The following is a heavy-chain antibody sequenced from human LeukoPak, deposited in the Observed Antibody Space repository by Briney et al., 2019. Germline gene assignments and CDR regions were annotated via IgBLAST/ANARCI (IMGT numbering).Heavy chain of an antibody. Sequence: ASVKVSCKASGYTFSGNYMHWVRQAPGQGLEWMGWINPNTGGTNYAQKFQGGVTMTRDTSISTVYMELRRLRSDDTAVYYCARDMYDFLSAAYYFDYWGQGTLVTVSS. CDR1: GYTFSGNY. D-gene: IGHD3-3*01. J-gene: IGHJ4*02. CDR3: ARDMYDFLSAAYYFDY. CDR2: INPNTGGT. V-gene: IGHV1-2*02.